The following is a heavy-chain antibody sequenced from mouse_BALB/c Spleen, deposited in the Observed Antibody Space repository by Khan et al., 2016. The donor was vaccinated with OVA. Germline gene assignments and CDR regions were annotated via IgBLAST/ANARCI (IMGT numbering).Heavy chain of an antibody. CDR1: GYTFTSYT. J-gene: IGHJ3*01. CDR2: INPSSGYT. D-gene: IGHD4-1*01. V-gene: IGHV1-4*01. Sequence: QVQLKQSGAELARPGASVKMSCKASGYTFTSYTMHWVKQRPGQGLEWIGYINPSSGYTNYNQKFKDKATLTADKSSSTAYMKLSSLTSEDSAVYYCAREGTGAWFAYWGQGTLVTVSA. CDR3: AREGTGAWFAY.